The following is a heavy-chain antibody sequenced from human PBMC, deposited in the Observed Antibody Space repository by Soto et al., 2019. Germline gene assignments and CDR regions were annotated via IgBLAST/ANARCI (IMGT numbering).Heavy chain of an antibody. CDR2: ISDSGGGP. Sequence: GGSLRLSCSASGFTFSSFAMTWVRQAPGKGLEWVSVISDSGGGPYYADSVKGRFTISRDNSKNTLYLQMNSLRAEDTAVYYCAKSSLGDHYGMDVWGQGTTVTVSS. J-gene: IGHJ6*02. CDR3: AKSSLGDHYGMDV. CDR1: GFTFSSFA. D-gene: IGHD6-6*01. V-gene: IGHV3-23*01.